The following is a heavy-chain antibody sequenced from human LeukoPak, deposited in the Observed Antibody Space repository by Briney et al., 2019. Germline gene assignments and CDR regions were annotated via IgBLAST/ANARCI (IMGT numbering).Heavy chain of an antibody. Sequence: PSETLSLTCTVSGGSINNYYWSWIRQPPGKGLEWIGYIYYSGSTNYNPSLKSRITISVDTSKNQSSLKLSSVTAADTAVYYCARQAGSPWYFDYWGQGTLVTVSS. V-gene: IGHV4-59*08. CDR2: IYYSGST. CDR1: GGSINNYY. J-gene: IGHJ4*02. CDR3: ARQAGSPWYFDY. D-gene: IGHD1-26*01.